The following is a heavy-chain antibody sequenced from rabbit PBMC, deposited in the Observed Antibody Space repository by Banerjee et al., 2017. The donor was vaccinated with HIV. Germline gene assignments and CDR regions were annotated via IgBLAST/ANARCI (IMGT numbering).Heavy chain of an antibody. CDR2: IYTSSGST. Sequence: QSLEESGGDLVKPGASLTLTCTASGFTFSSHWMCWVRQAPGKGLEWIACIYTSSGSTYYASWAKGRFTISKTSSTTVTLQMTSLTAADTATYFCARDLAGVIGWNFGLWGPGTLVTVS. CDR1: GFTFSSHW. V-gene: IGHV1S40*01. J-gene: IGHJ4*01. CDR3: ARDLAGVIGWNFGL. D-gene: IGHD4-1*01.